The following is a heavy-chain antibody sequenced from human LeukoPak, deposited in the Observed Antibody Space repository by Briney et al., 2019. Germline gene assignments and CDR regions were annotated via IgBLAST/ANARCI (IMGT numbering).Heavy chain of an antibody. CDR3: ARGSGYYGEDFEY. CDR1: GFTSSSGYY. D-gene: IGHD3-22*01. Sequence: SVTLSLTCSVSGFTSSSGYYWGWIRQPPGKWLEWIGNIYYSRSNDYNPYLKSRVTISIDTSKNQFSLKLSSVTAADMAVYYCARGSGYYGEDFEYWGQGTLVTVSS. V-gene: IGHV4-38-2*02. J-gene: IGHJ4*02. CDR2: IYYSRSN.